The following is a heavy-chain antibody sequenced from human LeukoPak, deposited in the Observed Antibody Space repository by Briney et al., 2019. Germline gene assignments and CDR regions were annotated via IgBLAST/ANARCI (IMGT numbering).Heavy chain of an antibody. Sequence: PGRSLRLSCAASGFTFSSYGMHWVRQAPGKGLEWVAVIWYDGSNKYYADSVKGRYTISRDNSKNTLYLQMNSLRAEDTAVYYCARRTGDYFDYWGQGTLVTVSS. CDR3: ARRTGDYFDY. J-gene: IGHJ4*02. CDR2: IWYDGSNK. V-gene: IGHV3-33*01. CDR1: GFTFSSYG. D-gene: IGHD3/OR15-3a*01.